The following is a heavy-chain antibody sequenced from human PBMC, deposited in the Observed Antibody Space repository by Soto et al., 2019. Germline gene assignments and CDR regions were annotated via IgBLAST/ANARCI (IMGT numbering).Heavy chain of an antibody. CDR2: IYTSGST. CDR1: GGSISSYY. J-gene: IGHJ5*02. D-gene: IGHD3-3*01. V-gene: IGHV4-4*07. CDR3: ARDRYYDFWSGYYNWFDP. Sequence: TLSLTCTVSGGSISSYYWSWIRQPAGKGLEWIGRIYTSGSTNYNPSLKSRVTMSVDTSKNQFSLKLSSVTAADTAVYYCARDRYYDFWSGYYNWFDPWGQGTLVTVSS.